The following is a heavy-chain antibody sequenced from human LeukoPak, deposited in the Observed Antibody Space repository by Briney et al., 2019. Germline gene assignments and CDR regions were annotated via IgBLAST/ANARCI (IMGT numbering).Heavy chain of an antibody. V-gene: IGHV3-23*01. CDR1: GFTFSSYA. CDR3: AKDSRTTTRGLFDY. J-gene: IGHJ4*02. CDR2: ISGGGGST. D-gene: IGHD1-26*01. Sequence: GGSLRLSCAAAGFTFSSYAVSWVRQAPGKGLEWVSGISGGGGSTSYADSMKGRFTVSRDNSKNTLYLQMNSLRAEDTALYYCAKDSRTTTRGLFDYWGQGTLVTVSS.